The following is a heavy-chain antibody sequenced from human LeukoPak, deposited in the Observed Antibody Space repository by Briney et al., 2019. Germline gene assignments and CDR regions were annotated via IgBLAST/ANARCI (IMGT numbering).Heavy chain of an antibody. CDR1: GASISSSSYY. CDR2: IYTSGST. J-gene: IGHJ3*02. CDR3: ARYGSGSYYAFDI. V-gene: IGHV4-61*02. Sequence: SETLSLTCTVSGASISSSSYYWSWIRQPAGKGLEWIGRIYTSGSTNYNPSLKSRVTMSVDMSKNQFSLKLSSVTAADTAVYYCARYGSGSYYAFDIWGQGTMVTVSS. D-gene: IGHD3-10*01.